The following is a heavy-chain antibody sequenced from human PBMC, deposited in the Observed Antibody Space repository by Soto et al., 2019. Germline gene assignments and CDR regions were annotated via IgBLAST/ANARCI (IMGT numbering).Heavy chain of an antibody. CDR1: GYSFTTYW. V-gene: IGHV5-51*01. D-gene: IGHD1-1*01. CDR3: TSISTTNTGFGY. CDR2: IHPGDSDT. J-gene: IGHJ4*02. Sequence: PGESLKISCKGTGYSFTTYWIAWVRQMPGKGLEWMGIIHPGDSDTKYSPSFQGQVTISADKSISTAYLQWNSLTASDSAMYYCTSISTTNTGFGYWGQGTLVTVSS.